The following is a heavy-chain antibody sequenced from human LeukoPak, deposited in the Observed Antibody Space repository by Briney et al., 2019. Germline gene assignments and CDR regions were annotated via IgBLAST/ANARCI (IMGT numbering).Heavy chain of an antibody. CDR1: GFTFSSYA. Sequence: RSLRLSCAASGFTFSSYAMHWVRQAPGKGLERVAVISYDGSNKYYADSVKGRFTISRDNSKNTLYLQMNSLRAEDTAVYYCARDHGCSGGSCYPRPPDYWGQGTLVTVSS. J-gene: IGHJ4*02. V-gene: IGHV3-30*04. CDR2: ISYDGSNK. D-gene: IGHD2-15*01. CDR3: ARDHGCSGGSCYPRPPDY.